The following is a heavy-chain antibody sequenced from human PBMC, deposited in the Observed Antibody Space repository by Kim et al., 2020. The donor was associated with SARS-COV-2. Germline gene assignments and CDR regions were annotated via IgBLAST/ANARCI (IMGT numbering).Heavy chain of an antibody. J-gene: IGHJ4*02. CDR1: GFTFSNYA. V-gene: IGHV3-23*01. CDR3: AKPVKLELLTSPLHY. Sequence: GGSLRLSCAASGFTFSNYAMSWVRQAPGKGLEWVSSISGSGGTTYYADSVKGRFTISRDNSNNTLCLQMNSLRVEDTAIYYCAKPVKLELLTSPLHYWGQGTLVTVSS. CDR2: ISGSGGTT. D-gene: IGHD1-7*01.